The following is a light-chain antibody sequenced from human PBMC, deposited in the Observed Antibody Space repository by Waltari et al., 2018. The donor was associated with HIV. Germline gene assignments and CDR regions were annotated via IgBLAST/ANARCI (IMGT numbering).Light chain of an antibody. CDR3: SSYSTSDLPVV. CDR1: ARDIGASKF. J-gene: IGLJ2*01. CDR2: EVD. Sequence: QSALTQPASVSGSPGQSLTISCSGSARDIGASKFVSWYQQYPGKAPRLIIYEVDRRPSGASKRVSGARSGNTASLTISGLQVADDASYFCSSYSTSDLPVVVGGGTRLTVL. V-gene: IGLV2-14*03.